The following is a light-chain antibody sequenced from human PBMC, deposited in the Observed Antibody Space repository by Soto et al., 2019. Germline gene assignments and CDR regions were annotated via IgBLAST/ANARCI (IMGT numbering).Light chain of an antibody. Sequence: QSALTQPASVSGSPGQSIAISCTGSSSDVGFYNYISWYQQHPGEVPKLIIYEVTNRPSGVSNRFSGSKSGNTASLTISGLQAEDEADYYCCSYTTSSTRVFGTGTRSPS. CDR2: EVT. CDR1: SSDVGFYNY. CDR3: CSYTTSSTRV. V-gene: IGLV2-14*01. J-gene: IGLJ1*01.